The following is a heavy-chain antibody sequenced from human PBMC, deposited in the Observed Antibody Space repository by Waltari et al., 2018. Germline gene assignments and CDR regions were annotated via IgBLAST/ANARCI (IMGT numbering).Heavy chain of an antibody. CDR3: ARLHLRIAVAGTPDYWYFDL. D-gene: IGHD6-19*01. CDR1: GYSFTSYW. J-gene: IGHJ2*01. V-gene: IGHV5-51*01. Sequence: EVQLVQSGAEVKKPGESLKISCKGSGYSFTSYWIGWVRQMPGKGLEWMGFIYPGDSDTRYSPSFQGQVTISADKSISTAYLQWSSLKASDTAMYYCARLHLRIAVAGTPDYWYFDLWGRGTLVTVSS. CDR2: IYPGDSDT.